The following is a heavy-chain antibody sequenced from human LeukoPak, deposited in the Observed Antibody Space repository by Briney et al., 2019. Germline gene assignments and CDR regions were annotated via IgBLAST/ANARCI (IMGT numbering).Heavy chain of an antibody. V-gene: IGHV4-61*02. D-gene: IGHD1-26*01. J-gene: IGHJ4*02. Sequence: PSETLSLTCTVSGGSISSGSYYWSWIRQPAGKGLEWIGRIYTSGSTNYNPSLKSRVTISVDTSKNQFSLKLSSVTAADTAVYYCARSIVGATRGHFDYWGQGTLVTVSS. CDR1: GGSISSGSYY. CDR2: IYTSGST. CDR3: ARSIVGATRGHFDY.